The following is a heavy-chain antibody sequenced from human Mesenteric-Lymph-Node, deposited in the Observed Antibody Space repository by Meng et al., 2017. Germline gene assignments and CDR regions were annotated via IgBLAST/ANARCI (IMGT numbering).Heavy chain of an antibody. CDR1: GFTVSSNY. V-gene: IGHV3-53*01. J-gene: IGHJ4*02. CDR3: AREIAAAGAYFDY. CDR2: IYSGGST. D-gene: IGHD6-13*01. Sequence: GESLKISCAASGFTVSSNYMSWVRQAPGKGLEWVSVIYSGGSTYYADSVKGRFTISRDNSKNKLYLQMNSLKTEDTAVYYCAREIAAAGAYFDYWGQGTLVTVSS.